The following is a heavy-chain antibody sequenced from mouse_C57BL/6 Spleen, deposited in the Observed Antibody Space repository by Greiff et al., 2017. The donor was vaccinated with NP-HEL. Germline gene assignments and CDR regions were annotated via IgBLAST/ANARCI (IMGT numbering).Heavy chain of an antibody. CDR1: GYAFSSSW. D-gene: IGHD2-5*01. V-gene: IGHV1-82*01. Sequence: QVQLQQSGPELVKPGASVKISCKASGYAFSSSWMNWVKQRPGKGLEWIGRIYPGDGDTNYNGKFKGKATLTADKSSSTAYMQLSSLTSEDSAVYFCARGGYYSNPYYAMDYWGQGTSVTVSS. CDR2: IYPGDGDT. CDR3: ARGGYYSNPYYAMDY. J-gene: IGHJ4*01.